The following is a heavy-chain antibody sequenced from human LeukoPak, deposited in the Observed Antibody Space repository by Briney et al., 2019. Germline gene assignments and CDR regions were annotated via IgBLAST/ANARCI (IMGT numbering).Heavy chain of an antibody. CDR3: ARVLYGDNPLIDY. CDR1: GFSFSDYY. CDR2: ISSSNSHT. D-gene: IGHD4-17*01. V-gene: IGHV3-11*06. Sequence: AGGSLRLSCAASGFSFSDYYMSWIRQAPGKGLEWVSNISSSNSHTNYADSVKGRFTISRDNAKNSLYLQMNSLRAEDTAVYYCARVLYGDNPLIDYWGQGTLVTVSS. J-gene: IGHJ4*02.